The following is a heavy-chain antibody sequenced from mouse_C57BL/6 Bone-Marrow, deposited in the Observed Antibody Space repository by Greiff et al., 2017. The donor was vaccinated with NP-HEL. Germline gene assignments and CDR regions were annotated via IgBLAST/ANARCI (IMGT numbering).Heavy chain of an antibody. V-gene: IGHV3-6*01. D-gene: IGHD4-1*01. Sequence: DVQLVESGPGLVKPSQSLSLTCSVTGYSITSGYYWNWIRQFPGNKLEWMGYISYDGSNNYNPSLKNRISITRETSKNQFFLKLNSVTTEDTATYYCAKTGPYFDYWGQGTTLTVSS. CDR1: GYSITSGYY. J-gene: IGHJ2*01. CDR3: AKTGPYFDY. CDR2: ISYDGSN.